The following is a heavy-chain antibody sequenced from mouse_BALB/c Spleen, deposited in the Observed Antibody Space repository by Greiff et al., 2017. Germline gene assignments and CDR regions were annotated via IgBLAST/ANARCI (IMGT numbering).Heavy chain of an antibody. V-gene: IGHV1-4*01. CDR3: AKFITTVVGDFDY. CDR2: INPSSGYT. D-gene: IGHD1-1*01. CDR1: GYTFTSYT. J-gene: IGHJ2*01. Sequence: VKLMESGAELARPGASVKMSCKASGYTFTSYTMHWVKQRPGQGLEWIGYINPSSGYTNYNQKFKDKATLTADKSSSTAYMQLSSLTSEDSAVYYCAKFITTVVGDFDYWGQGTTLTVSS.